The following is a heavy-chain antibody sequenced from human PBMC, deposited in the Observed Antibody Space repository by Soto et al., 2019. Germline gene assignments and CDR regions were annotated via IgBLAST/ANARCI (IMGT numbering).Heavy chain of an antibody. CDR2: IYYSGST. CDR1: GVSIRSYY. CDR3: ARRWGPTFDY. D-gene: IGHD1-26*01. J-gene: IGHJ4*02. Sequence: PSETLSLTCTVSGVSIRSYYWSWIRQPPGKGLEWIGYIYYSGSTNYNPSLKSRVTISVDTSKNQFSLKLSSVTAADTAVYYCARRWGPTFDYWGQGTLVTVSS. V-gene: IGHV4-59*01.